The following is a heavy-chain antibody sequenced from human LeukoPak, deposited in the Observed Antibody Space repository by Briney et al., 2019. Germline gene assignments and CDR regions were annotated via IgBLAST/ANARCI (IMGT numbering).Heavy chain of an antibody. CDR1: GFTFSSYS. CDR2: ISSSSSYI. D-gene: IGHD3-22*01. J-gene: IGHJ4*02. V-gene: IGHV3-21*01. Sequence: GGSLRLSCAASGFTFSSYSMNWVRQAPGKGLEWVPSISSSSSYIYYADSVKGRFTISRDNAKNSLYLQMNSLRAEDTAVYYCARAPTYYYDSSGYPLAYWGQGTLVTVSS. CDR3: ARAPTYYYDSSGYPLAY.